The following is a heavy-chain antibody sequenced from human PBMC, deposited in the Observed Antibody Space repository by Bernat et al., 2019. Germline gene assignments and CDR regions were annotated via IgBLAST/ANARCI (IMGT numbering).Heavy chain of an antibody. J-gene: IGHJ4*02. Sequence: EVQVVESGGGLIQPGGSLRLSCAASGFTVSSNYMSWVRQAPGKGLEWVANIKQDGSEKYYVDSVKGRFTISRDNAKNSLYLQMNSLRAEDTAVYYCARETTVVTLYDYWGQGTLVTVSS. V-gene: IGHV3-7*03. CDR2: IKQDGSEK. CDR3: ARETTVVTLYDY. CDR1: GFTVSSNY. D-gene: IGHD4-23*01.